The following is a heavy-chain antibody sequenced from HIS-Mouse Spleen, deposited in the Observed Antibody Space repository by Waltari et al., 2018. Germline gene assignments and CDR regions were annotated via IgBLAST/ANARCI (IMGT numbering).Heavy chain of an antibody. CDR2: INPNRGGT. D-gene: IGHD6-13*01. CDR3: ARAYRLAAANWFDP. CDR1: GYTFTGYY. Sequence: QVQLVQSGAEVKKPGASVKVSCKASGYTFTGYYMHWVRQAPGQGLEWMGWINPNRGGTNYAQKFQGRVTMTRDTSISTAYMELSRLRSDDTAVYYCARAYRLAAANWFDPWGQGTLVTVSS. V-gene: IGHV1-2*02. J-gene: IGHJ5*02.